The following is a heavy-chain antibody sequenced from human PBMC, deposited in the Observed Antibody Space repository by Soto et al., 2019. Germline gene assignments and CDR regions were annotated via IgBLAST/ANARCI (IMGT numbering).Heavy chain of an antibody. CDR3: AKDQSSNYYYYYMDV. CDR1: GFTFSSYA. J-gene: IGHJ6*03. CDR2: ISGSGGST. D-gene: IGHD2-2*01. Sequence: GGSLRLSCAASGFTFSSYAMSWVRQAPGKGLEWVSAISGSGGSTYYADSVKGRFTISRDNSKNTLYLQMNSLRAEDTSVYYCAKDQSSNYYYYYMDVWGKGTTDTVSS. V-gene: IGHV3-23*01.